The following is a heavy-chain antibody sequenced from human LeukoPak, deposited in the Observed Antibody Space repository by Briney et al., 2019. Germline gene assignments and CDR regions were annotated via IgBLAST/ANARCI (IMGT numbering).Heavy chain of an antibody. J-gene: IGHJ4*02. Sequence: GGSLRLSCAASGFTFSTYWMHWVRQTPGNGLVWVSRIKYDGSTTNYADSVKGRFTISTYNAENTLYLQMKSLRAEDTVVYFCARGVPGFYYFDYWGQAT. CDR3: ARGVPGFYYFDY. CDR2: IKYDGSTT. V-gene: IGHV3-74*01. CDR1: GFTFSTYW. D-gene: IGHD2-2*01.